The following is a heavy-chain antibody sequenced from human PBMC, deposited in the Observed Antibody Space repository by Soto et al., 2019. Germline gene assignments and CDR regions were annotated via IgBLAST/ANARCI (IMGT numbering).Heavy chain of an antibody. Sequence: QVHLVQSGAEVRKPGAPVKVSCKGSGYTFTTYGITWVRQAPGQGLEWMGWISAHNDNTNYAQKVQGRVTVTRDTSTSTAYMELRNLRSDDTAVYYCARGRYGDYWGQGALMTVSS. CDR3: ARGRYGDY. V-gene: IGHV1-18*01. D-gene: IGHD1-1*01. J-gene: IGHJ4*02. CDR2: ISAHNDNT. CDR1: GYTFTTYG.